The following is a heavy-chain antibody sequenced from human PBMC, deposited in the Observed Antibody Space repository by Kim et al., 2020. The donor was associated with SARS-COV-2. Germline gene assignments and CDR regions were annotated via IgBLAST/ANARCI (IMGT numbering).Heavy chain of an antibody. CDR2: ISYDGSNK. CDR3: ARADDFWSGYYDY. J-gene: IGHJ4*02. V-gene: IGHV3-30*04. CDR1: GFTFSSYA. Sequence: GGSLRLSCAASGFTFSSYAMHWVRQAPGKGLEWVAVISYDGSNKYYADSVKGRFTISRDNSKNTLYLQMNSLRAEDTAVYYCARADDFWSGYYDYWGQGTLVTVSS. D-gene: IGHD3-3*01.